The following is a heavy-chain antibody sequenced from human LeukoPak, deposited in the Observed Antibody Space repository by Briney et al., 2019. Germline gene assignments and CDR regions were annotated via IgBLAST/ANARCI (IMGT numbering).Heavy chain of an antibody. CDR3: VKDGTLNYDILTGYYTRTEYYFDY. D-gene: IGHD3-9*01. CDR2: ISSNVGST. V-gene: IGHV3-64D*06. Sequence: GGSLRLSCSASGFTFSSYAMHWVRQAPGEGLEYVSAISSNVGSTYYADSVKGRFTISRDNSKNTLYLRMSSLRAEDTAVYYCVKDGTLNYDILTGYYTRTEYYFDYWGQGTLVTVSS. CDR1: GFTFSSYA. J-gene: IGHJ4*02.